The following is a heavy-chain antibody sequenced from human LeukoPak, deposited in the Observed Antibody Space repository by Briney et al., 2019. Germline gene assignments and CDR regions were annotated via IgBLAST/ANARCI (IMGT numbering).Heavy chain of an antibody. CDR1: GGSISSGGYY. V-gene: IGHV4-30-2*01. CDR2: IYHSGST. D-gene: IGHD2-15*01. Sequence: SETLSLTCTVSGGSISSGGYYWSWIRQPPGKGLEWIGYIYHSGSTYYNPSLKSRVTISVDRSKNQFSLKLSSVTAADTAVYYCAREGLLRGFDYWGQGTLVTVSS. J-gene: IGHJ4*02. CDR3: AREGLLRGFDY.